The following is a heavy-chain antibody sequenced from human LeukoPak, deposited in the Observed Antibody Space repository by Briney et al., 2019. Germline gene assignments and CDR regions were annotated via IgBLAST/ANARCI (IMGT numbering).Heavy chain of an antibody. Sequence: GGSLRLPCIASGFVFSDYAMSWVRQAPGKGLEWAAAISGTGGNTYYADSVKGRFTISRDNSKNTLYLQMNRLRAEDTAVYYCAKKPGSGSYAAFDYWGQGTLVTVSS. CDR1: GFVFSDYA. CDR2: ISGTGGNT. V-gene: IGHV3-23*01. CDR3: AKKPGSGSYAAFDY. J-gene: IGHJ4*02. D-gene: IGHD1-26*01.